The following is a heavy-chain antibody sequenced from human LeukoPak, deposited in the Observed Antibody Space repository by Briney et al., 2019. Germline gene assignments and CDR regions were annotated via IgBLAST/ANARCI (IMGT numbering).Heavy chain of an antibody. V-gene: IGHV7-4-1*02. Sequence: ASVNVSCKASGYTLTSYAMNWVRQTPGQGLEWMGWINTNTGNPTYAQGFTGRFVFSLDTSVSTAYLQISGLKAEDTAVYYCARGPPPTVLTTFGWFDPWGQGTLVTVSS. CDR2: INTNTGNP. J-gene: IGHJ5*02. CDR1: GYTLTSYA. D-gene: IGHD4-11*01. CDR3: ARGPPPTVLTTFGWFDP.